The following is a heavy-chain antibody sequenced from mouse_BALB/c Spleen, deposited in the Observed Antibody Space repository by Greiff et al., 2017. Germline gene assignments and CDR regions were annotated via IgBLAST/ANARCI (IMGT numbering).Heavy chain of an antibody. CDR1: GYTFTSYY. CDR3: ARSGLALYYAMDY. CDR2: INPSNGGT. Sequence: QVQLQQPGAELVKPGASVKLSCKASGYTFTSYYMYWVKQRPGQGLEWIGGINPSNGGTNFNEKFKSKATLTVDKSSSTAYMQLSSLTSEDSAVYYCARSGLALYYAMDYWGQGTSVTVSS. V-gene: IGHV1S81*02. J-gene: IGHJ4*01. D-gene: IGHD3-1*01.